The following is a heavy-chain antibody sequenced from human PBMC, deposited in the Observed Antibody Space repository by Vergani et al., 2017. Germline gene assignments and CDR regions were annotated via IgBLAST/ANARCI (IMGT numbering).Heavy chain of an antibody. V-gene: IGHV3-23*01. CDR3: TTAWGLYYLHGEYFQY. CDR2: ISSGGGCI. Sequence: EVHLLESGGGLVQPGGSRRLSCAGAGFTFDTYIMAYVRQAPGKGLEWGATISSGGGCIFYADSVKGRFTISRDNSKNTLFLQMNSLKDEDTAVYYCTTAWGLYYLHGEYFQYWGRGTLVSVSS. J-gene: IGHJ1*01. CDR1: GFTFDTYI. D-gene: IGHD3-10*01.